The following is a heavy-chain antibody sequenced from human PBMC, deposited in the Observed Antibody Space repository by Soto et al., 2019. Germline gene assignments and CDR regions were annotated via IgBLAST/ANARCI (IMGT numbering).Heavy chain of an antibody. D-gene: IGHD2-15*01. CDR2: IIPIFGTA. CDR1: GGTFSSYA. CDR3: PGGDRVVDNCFAP. V-gene: IGHV1-69*05. J-gene: IGHJ5*02. Sequence: QVQLVQSGAEVKKPGSSVKVSCKASGGTFSSYAISWVRQAPGQGLEWMGGIIPIFGTANYAQKFQGRVTSNPAAGTSKAYTGLNSLRSDDTAVYYCPGGDRVVDNCFAPWCQGTLVAVSS.